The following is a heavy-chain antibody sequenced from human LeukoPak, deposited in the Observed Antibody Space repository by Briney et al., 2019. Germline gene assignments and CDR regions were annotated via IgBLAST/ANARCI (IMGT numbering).Heavy chain of an antibody. CDR1: GFTLSSSW. CDR3: ARYIAVDGNRLGYFDY. J-gene: IGHJ4*02. CDR2: MNEDGRRT. V-gene: IGHV3-74*01. D-gene: IGHD6-19*01. Sequence: GGSLRLSCAASGFTLSSSWMHWVRQVPGEGLVWVARMNEDGRRTDVAGSVRGRFTISRDIAKNTLFLQMNSLRAEDTAVYYCARYIAVDGNRLGYFDYWGQGTLVTVSS.